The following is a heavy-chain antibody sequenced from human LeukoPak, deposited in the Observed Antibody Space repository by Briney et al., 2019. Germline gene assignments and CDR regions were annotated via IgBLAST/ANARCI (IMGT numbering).Heavy chain of an antibody. J-gene: IGHJ4*02. CDR2: IVLSGRT. CDR3: ARDVNY. Sequence: ETLCLTCTVSGGSFSNFYWSWIRQSPGKGLEWIGYIVLSGRTNYNPSLRSRATISVDTSKNQFSLRLTSVTASDTAVYYCARDVNYWGQGTLLAVSS. V-gene: IGHV4-59*01. CDR1: GGSFSNFY.